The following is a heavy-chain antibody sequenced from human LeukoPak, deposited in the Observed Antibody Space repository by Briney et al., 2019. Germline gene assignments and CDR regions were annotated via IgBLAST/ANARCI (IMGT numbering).Heavy chain of an antibody. D-gene: IGHD6-19*01. CDR1: GDTFNSYS. V-gene: IGHV1-69*05. J-gene: IGHJ4*02. CDR2: IIPMFSST. CDR3: ATTGGSGWSMYYFDY. Sequence: SVKVSCKATGDTFNSYSITWVRQAPGQGLEWMGRIIPMFSSTSYAQNYQGRVTITTDESTTTAFMDLSSLRHEDTAIYYCATTGGSGWSMYYFDYWGQGTLVTVSS.